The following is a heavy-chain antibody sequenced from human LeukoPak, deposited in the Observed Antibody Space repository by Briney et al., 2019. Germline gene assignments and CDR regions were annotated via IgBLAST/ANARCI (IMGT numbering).Heavy chain of an antibody. J-gene: IGHJ4*02. CDR3: ARAPSSSSNY. D-gene: IGHD6-6*01. V-gene: IGHV3-30-3*01. CDR2: ISDDGSNK. Sequence: GGSLRLSCAASGLTFSSFAMHWVRQAPGKGLEWVALISDDGSNKYYADSVKGRFTISRDNAKNTLYLQMNSLRAEDTAVYYCARAPSSSSNYWGQGTLVTVSP. CDR1: GLTFSSFA.